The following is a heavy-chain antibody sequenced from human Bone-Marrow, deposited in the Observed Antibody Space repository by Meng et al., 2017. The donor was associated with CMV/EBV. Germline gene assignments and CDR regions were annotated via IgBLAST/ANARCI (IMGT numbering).Heavy chain of an antibody. V-gene: IGHV4-59*01. Sequence: SETLSLTCIVSDDSISGYYWSWIRQPPGKGLEWIGYIYYIGSTNYNPSLKSRLTISMDTSKNQLSLKVKSVTAADTAVYYCARVGRRDGYNSHFDNWGQGTLVTVSS. CDR1: DDSISGYY. CDR2: IYYIGST. CDR3: ARVGRRDGYNSHFDN. D-gene: IGHD5-24*01. J-gene: IGHJ4*02.